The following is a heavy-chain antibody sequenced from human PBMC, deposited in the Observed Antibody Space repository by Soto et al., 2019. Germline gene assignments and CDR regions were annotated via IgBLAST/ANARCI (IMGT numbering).Heavy chain of an antibody. Sequence: SETLSLTCAVCGGSFSGYYCSWIRQPPWKGLQWIGEINHSGSTNYNPSLKSRVTISVDTSRNQFSLRLSSVTAADTAVYYCARAPTLQRAFTYWGQRTLVTVCS. V-gene: IGHV4-34*01. D-gene: IGHD1-1*01. CDR1: GGSFSGYY. CDR2: INHSGST. CDR3: ARAPTLQRAFTY. J-gene: IGHJ4*02.